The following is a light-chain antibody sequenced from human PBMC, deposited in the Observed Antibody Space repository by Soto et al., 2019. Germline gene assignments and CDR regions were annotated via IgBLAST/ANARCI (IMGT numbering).Light chain of an antibody. CDR2: LESSGSY. CDR1: SGHNNYI. CDR3: ETWDINTRV. V-gene: IGLV4-60*03. Sequence: QLVLTQSSSASASLGSSVKLTCTLSSGHNNYIIAWHQQQPGKAPRYLMKLESSGSYNKGSGVPDRFSGSSSGADRYLTISNLQSEDEADYYCETWDINTRVFGGGTKVTVL. J-gene: IGLJ2*01.